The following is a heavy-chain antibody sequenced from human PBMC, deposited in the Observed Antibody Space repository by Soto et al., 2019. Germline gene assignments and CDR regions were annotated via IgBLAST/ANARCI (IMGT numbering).Heavy chain of an antibody. J-gene: IGHJ6*02. CDR3: GKNKYGYPALPEFYLYYRMDV. Sequence: QVQLVESGGGVVQPGRSLRLSCAASGFTFSSYGMHWVRQAPGKGLEWVAVISYDGSNKYYADSVKGRFTISRDNSKNTLYLAMDRLRGGGTGVYFRGKNKYGYPALPEFYLYYRMDVWGQGTTVTVSS. CDR2: ISYDGSNK. D-gene: IGHD6-25*01. CDR1: GFTFSSYG. V-gene: IGHV3-30*18.